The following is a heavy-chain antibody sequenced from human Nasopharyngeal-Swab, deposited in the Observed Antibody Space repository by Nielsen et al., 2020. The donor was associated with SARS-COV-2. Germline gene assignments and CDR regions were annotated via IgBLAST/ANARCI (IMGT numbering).Heavy chain of an antibody. Sequence: ASVKVSCKASGYIFTSYDISWVRQARGQGLEWMGWIGAYNGNPNYAQKFQERVTMTTDTSTTTVYMELKSLRSDNTAVYYCARHGMAEDYWGQGTLVTVSS. D-gene: IGHD5-24*01. CDR3: ARHGMAEDY. CDR1: GYIFTSYD. CDR2: IGAYNGNP. V-gene: IGHV1-18*01. J-gene: IGHJ4*02.